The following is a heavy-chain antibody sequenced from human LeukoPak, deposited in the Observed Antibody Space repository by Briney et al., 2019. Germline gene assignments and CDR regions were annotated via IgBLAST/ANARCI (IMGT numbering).Heavy chain of an antibody. CDR3: ARATGPYCSSTSCYLNWFDP. V-gene: IGHV1-69*01. D-gene: IGHD2-2*01. CDR2: IIPIFGTA. CDR1: GGTFSSYA. Sequence: SVKVSCKASGGTFSSYATSWVRQAPGQGLEWMGGIIPIFGTANYAQKFQGRVTITADESTSTAYMELSSLRSDDTAVYYCARATGPYCSSTSCYLNWFDPWGQGTLVTVSS. J-gene: IGHJ5*02.